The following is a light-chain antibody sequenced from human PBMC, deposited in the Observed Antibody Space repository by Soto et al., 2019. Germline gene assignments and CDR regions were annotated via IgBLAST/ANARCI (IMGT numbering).Light chain of an antibody. V-gene: IGKV3-11*01. CDR2: GAS. Sequence: EIVLTESPATLSLSPGERATLSCRASQTVSSSLAWYQQKPGQAPRLLIYGASTRATGIPARFSGSGSGTDFTLTISSLEPEDFAVYYCQQRSNWPPITFGQGTRLEIK. CDR3: QQRSNWPPIT. J-gene: IGKJ5*01. CDR1: QTVSSS.